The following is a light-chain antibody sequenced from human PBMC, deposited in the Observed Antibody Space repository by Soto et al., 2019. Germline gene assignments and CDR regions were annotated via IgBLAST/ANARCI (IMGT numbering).Light chain of an antibody. J-gene: IGLJ1*01. CDR3: QSYDSSRSPLYV. V-gene: IGLV1-40*01. CDR2: ANN. Sequence: QSELTQPPSVSGAPGQRVSISCTGSSSNIGAGYDVHWYQHLPGTAPKLLIYANNNRPSGVPDRFSGSKSGTSASLAITGLQAEDEADCYCQSYDSSRSPLYVFGTGTKVTVL. CDR1: SSNIGAGYD.